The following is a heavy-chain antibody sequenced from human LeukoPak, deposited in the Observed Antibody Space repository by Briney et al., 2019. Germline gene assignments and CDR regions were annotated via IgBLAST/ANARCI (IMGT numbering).Heavy chain of an antibody. V-gene: IGHV3-23*01. CDR1: GFTFNNYA. J-gene: IGHJ4*02. Sequence: GGSLRLSCAASGFTFNNYAMSWVRQAPEKGLEWVSAISGSAETTYYADSVKGRFTISRDNSKNTLYLQMNSLRAEDTAVYYCARVQQWLVLYFDYWGQGTLVTVSS. CDR3: ARVQQWLVLYFDY. CDR2: ISGSAETT. D-gene: IGHD6-19*01.